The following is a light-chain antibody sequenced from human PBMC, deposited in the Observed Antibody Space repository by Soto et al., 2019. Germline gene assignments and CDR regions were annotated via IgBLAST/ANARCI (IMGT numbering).Light chain of an antibody. J-gene: IGKJ5*01. CDR3: QQRSNWPPRIT. V-gene: IGKV3-11*01. Sequence: EIVLTQYPATLSLSPGERATLSCRASQSVSSYLAWYQQKPGQAPRLLIYDASTRATGIPARFSGSGSGTDFTLTISSLEPEDFAVYYCQQRSNWPPRITFGQGTRLEIK. CDR1: QSVSSY. CDR2: DAS.